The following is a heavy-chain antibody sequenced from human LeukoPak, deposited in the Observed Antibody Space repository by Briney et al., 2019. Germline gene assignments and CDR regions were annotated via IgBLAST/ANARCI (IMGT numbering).Heavy chain of an antibody. CDR3: TRRGSGNGGTYAGMDV. CDR2: LLYNGNT. Sequence: SETLSLTCTVAGGSLSSDVHYWDWIRQAPGKGLEWIGSLLYNGNTCYNPSLESRVTISVDTSGNQFSLRLTSVNAADTALYFCTRRGSGNGGTYAGMDVWGPGTSVTVSS. J-gene: IGHJ6*02. V-gene: IGHV4-39*01. CDR1: GGSLSSDVHY. D-gene: IGHD1-26*01.